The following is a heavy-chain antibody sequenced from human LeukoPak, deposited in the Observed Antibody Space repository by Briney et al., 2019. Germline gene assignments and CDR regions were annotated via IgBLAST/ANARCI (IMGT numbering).Heavy chain of an antibody. CDR2: INAGNGNT. V-gene: IGHV1-3*01. CDR1: GYTFTSYA. Sequence: ASVKVSCKASGYTFTSYAMHWVRQAPGQRLEWMGWINAGNGNTKYSQKFQGRVTITRDTSASTAYMELSSLRSEDTAVYYCARDQTGATTTLPAAGYWGQGTLVTVSS. J-gene: IGHJ4*02. CDR3: ARDQTGATTTLPAAGY. D-gene: IGHD1-26*01.